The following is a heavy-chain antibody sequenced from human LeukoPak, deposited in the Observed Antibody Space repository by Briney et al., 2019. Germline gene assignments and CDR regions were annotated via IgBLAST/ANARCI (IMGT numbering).Heavy chain of an antibody. D-gene: IGHD6-19*01. CDR2: INPNTGGT. J-gene: IGHJ5*02. CDR3: AESELAVSYKGEWFDP. CDR1: GYTFNDYY. V-gene: IGHV1-2*02. Sequence: GASVKVSCKASGYTFNDYYLQWVRQAPGQGLEWMGWINPNTGGTNYAQKFQGRVTMTRDTSISTAYMELSRLRSDDTAVYYCAESELAVSYKGEWFDPWGQGTLVTVSS.